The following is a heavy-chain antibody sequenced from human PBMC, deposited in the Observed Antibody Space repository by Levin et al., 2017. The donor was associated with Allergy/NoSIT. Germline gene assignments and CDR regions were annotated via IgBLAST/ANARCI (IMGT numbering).Heavy chain of an antibody. CDR1: GFTFTSYW. D-gene: IGHD3-9*01. J-gene: IGHJ4*02. V-gene: IGHV3-7*01. CDR2: IKKDGSET. Sequence: GGSLRLSCAASGFTFTSYWMNWVRQAPGKGLEWVANIKKDGSETFYADAVKGRFTISRDNAKESLFLELASLRVEDTAVYYCASGYYKAAGPVDYWGQGPLVTVSS. CDR3: ASGYYKAAGPVDY.